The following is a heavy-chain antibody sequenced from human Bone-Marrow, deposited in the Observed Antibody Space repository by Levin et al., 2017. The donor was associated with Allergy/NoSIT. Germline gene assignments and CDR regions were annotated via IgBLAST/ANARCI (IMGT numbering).Heavy chain of an antibody. Sequence: SQTLSLTCRVSGGSITSDYDYWGWVRQPPGKGLEWIGFVYYSRSTYYNPSLRSRVSISKDTSDNRFSLRLTSVTAAATAVYFCARAVGVNSGALPEHYYFDSWGQGHQVTVSP. J-gene: IGHJ4*02. CDR2: VYYSRST. CDR1: GGSITSDYDY. CDR3: ARAVGVNSGALPEHYYFDS. V-gene: IGHV4-30-4*01. D-gene: IGHD1/OR15-1a*01.